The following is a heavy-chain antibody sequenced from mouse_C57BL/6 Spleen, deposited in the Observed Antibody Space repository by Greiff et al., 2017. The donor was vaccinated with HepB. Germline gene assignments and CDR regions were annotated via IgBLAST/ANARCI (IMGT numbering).Heavy chain of an antibody. CDR3: ARAWAYFDY. D-gene: IGHD4-1*01. Sequence: VQLKQSGPGLVKPSQSLSLTCSVTGYSITSGYYWNWIRQFPGNKLEWMGYISYDGSNNYNPSLKNRISITRDTSKNQFFLKLNSVTTEDTATYYCARAWAYFDYWGQGTTLTVSS. CDR1: GYSITSGYY. V-gene: IGHV3-6*01. CDR2: ISYDGSN. J-gene: IGHJ2*01.